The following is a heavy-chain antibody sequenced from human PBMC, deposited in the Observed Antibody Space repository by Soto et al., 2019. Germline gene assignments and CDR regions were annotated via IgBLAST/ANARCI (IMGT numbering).Heavy chain of an antibody. CDR1: GFTFSSYG. CDR3: AKEKGSVVPAALIDY. D-gene: IGHD2-2*01. V-gene: IGHV3-23*01. CDR2: ISGSGGST. Sequence: GGSLRLSCAASGFTFSSYGMHWVRQAPGKGLEWVSVISGSGGSTYYADSVKGRFTISRDNSKNTLYLQMNSLRAEDTAVYYCAKEKGSVVPAALIDYWGQGTLVTVSS. J-gene: IGHJ4*02.